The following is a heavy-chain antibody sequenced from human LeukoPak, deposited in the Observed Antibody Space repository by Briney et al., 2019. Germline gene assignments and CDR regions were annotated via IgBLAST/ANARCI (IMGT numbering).Heavy chain of an antibody. CDR3: AKKWGVGTTTLDYFDY. CDR2: ISGSGPAT. Sequence: PGGSLRLSCAASGFPFSSFTLSWVRQAPGKGLEWVSAISGSGPATYYSGSVKGRFTISRDNSKNTPYLQMNSLTDEDTAVYYCAKKWGVGTTTLDYFDYWGQGTLVTVSS. J-gene: IGHJ4*02. D-gene: IGHD1-26*01. CDR1: GFPFSSFT. V-gene: IGHV3-23*01.